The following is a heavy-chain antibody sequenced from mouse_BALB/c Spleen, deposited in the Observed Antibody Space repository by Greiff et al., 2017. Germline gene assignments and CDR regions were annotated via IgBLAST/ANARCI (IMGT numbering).Heavy chain of an antibody. CDR2: IYPGSGNT. J-gene: IGHJ3*01. CDR1: GYTFTDYY. Sequence: VQLQESGAELARPGASVKLSCKASGYTFTDYYINWVKQRTGQGLEWIGEIYPGSGNTYYNEKFKGKATLTADKSSSTAYMQLSSLTSEDSAVYFCATIYYDYDEGFAYWGQGTLVTVSA. D-gene: IGHD2-4*01. V-gene: IGHV1-77*01. CDR3: ATIYYDYDEGFAY.